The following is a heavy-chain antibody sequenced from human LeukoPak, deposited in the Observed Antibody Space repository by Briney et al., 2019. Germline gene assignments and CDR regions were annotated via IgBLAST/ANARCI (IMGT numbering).Heavy chain of an antibody. Sequence: PSETLSLTCAVYGGAFSGYYWSWIRQPPGKGLEWIGEINHSGSTNYNPSLKSRVTISVDTSKNQFSLKLSSVTAADTAVYYCARGGSSSWYGWFDPWGQGTLVTVSS. D-gene: IGHD6-13*01. CDR3: ARGGSSSWYGWFDP. V-gene: IGHV4-34*01. J-gene: IGHJ5*02. CDR1: GGAFSGYY. CDR2: INHSGST.